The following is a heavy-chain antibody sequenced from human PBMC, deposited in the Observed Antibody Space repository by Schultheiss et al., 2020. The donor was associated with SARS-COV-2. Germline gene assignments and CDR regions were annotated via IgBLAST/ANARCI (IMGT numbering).Heavy chain of an antibody. V-gene: IGHV3-11*01. CDR3: ARDTITYYDILTGYHHGEXFXX. CDR1: GFTFSDYY. CDR2: ISSSGSTI. D-gene: IGHD3-9*01. Sequence: GGSLRLSCAASGFTFSDYYMSWIRQAPGKGLEWVSYISSSGSTIYYADSVKGRFTISRDNAKNSLYLQMNSLRAEDTAVYYCARDTITYYDILTGYHHGEXFXXWGXGTXVTVSS. J-gene: IGHJ5*02.